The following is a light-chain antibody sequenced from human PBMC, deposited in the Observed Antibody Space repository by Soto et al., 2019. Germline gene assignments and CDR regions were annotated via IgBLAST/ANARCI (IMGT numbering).Light chain of an antibody. CDR2: DAS. V-gene: IGKV1-5*01. J-gene: IGKJ1*01. CDR3: QQYSSSL. Sequence: DIQLTQSHSTLSACVGDRVTITCRASQSISSWLAWYQQKPGKAPKLLIYDASSLESGVPSRFSGSGSGTEFTLTIRSLQADDFATYYCQQYSSSLFGQGTKVDIK. CDR1: QSISSW.